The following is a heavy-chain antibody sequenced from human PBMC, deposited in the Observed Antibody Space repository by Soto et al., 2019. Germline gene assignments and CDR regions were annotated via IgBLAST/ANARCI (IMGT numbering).Heavy chain of an antibody. Sequence: PGGSLRLSCAASGFTFSDHYMDWVRQAPGKGLEWVVRIRNKANSYTTEYAASVKGRFTISRDDSLNSLYLQMNSLKTEDTAVYCCARVRSSTWGYDAFDMWGQGTMVTVSS. CDR2: IRNKANSYTT. CDR3: ARVRSSTWGYDAFDM. J-gene: IGHJ3*02. CDR1: GFTFSDHY. D-gene: IGHD6-13*01. V-gene: IGHV3-72*01.